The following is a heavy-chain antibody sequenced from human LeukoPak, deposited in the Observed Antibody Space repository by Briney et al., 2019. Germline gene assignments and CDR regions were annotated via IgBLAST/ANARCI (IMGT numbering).Heavy chain of an antibody. J-gene: IGHJ4*02. D-gene: IGHD3-16*02. CDR2: ISATAA. V-gene: IGHV3-23*01. CDR1: GFTFSSYC. CDR3: AKGQGSGSYPFDY. Sequence: PGGSLRLSCAAAGFTFSSYCMSWVRQAPGKGLGWVSVISATAAYYAHSVMGRCTISRDTSTTPLYLQMNSPRADDTAAYYGAKGQGSGSYPFDYWGQGTLVTVSS.